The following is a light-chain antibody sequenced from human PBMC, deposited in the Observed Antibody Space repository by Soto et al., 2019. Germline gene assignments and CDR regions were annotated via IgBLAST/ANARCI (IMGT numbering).Light chain of an antibody. CDR3: HHRSNWPGT. V-gene: IGKV3D-20*02. CDR2: DVS. J-gene: IGKJ1*01. Sequence: EIVLTQSPGTLSLSPGERATLSCRASQSVSSSYLAWYQRKPGQAPRLLIYDVSDRATGIPDRFSGTGSGTDFTLTISSLEPEDFAVYYCHHRSNWPGTFGQGTKVDIK. CDR1: QSVSSSY.